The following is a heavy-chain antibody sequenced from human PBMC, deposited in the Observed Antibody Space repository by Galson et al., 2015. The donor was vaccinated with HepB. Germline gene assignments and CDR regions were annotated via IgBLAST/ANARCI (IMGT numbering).Heavy chain of an antibody. D-gene: IGHD3-9*01. Sequence: SLRLSCAASGFTFSTSAMSWVRQAPGKGLEWVSAISGSGSSTYYADSVKGRFTISRDNSKDTLYLQMNSLRVEDTGVYYCAKVGYNILWALDYFDYWGQGTLVTVSS. V-gene: IGHV3-23*01. CDR2: ISGSGSST. CDR1: GFTFSTSA. J-gene: IGHJ4*02. CDR3: AKVGYNILWALDYFDY.